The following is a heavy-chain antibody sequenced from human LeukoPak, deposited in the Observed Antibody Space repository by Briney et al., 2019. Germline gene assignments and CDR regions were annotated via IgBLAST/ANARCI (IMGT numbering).Heavy chain of an antibody. CDR2: VSYDGTT. Sequence: PSETLSLTCSVSGDSVTSYYWSWIRQPPGKGLEWIGYVSYDGTTNYTPSLRSRVIMAVETAKNHISLRLTSLSAADTAVYYCARLDCTGDGCYNHWGQGILVTVSS. V-gene: IGHV4-59*08. CDR3: ARLDCTGDGCYNH. CDR1: GDSVTSYY. J-gene: IGHJ4*02. D-gene: IGHD2-8*02.